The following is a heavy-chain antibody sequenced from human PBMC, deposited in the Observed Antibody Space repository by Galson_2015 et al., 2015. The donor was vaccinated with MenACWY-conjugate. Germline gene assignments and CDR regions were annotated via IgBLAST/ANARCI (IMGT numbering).Heavy chain of an antibody. Sequence: ETLSLTCAVSAGSISSYSWSWIRRPPGKRLEWIGYLFYGGSSGYNPSLRSRVTFSADTSKNHFFLNLTSVTAADTAVYFCARHALGGYFDYWGQGTPVTVSS. V-gene: IGHV4-59*08. CDR3: ARHALGGYFDY. CDR2: LFYGGSS. J-gene: IGHJ4*02. D-gene: IGHD3-16*01. CDR1: AGSISSYS.